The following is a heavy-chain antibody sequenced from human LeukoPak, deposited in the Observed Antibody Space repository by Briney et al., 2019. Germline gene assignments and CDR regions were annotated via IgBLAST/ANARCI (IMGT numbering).Heavy chain of an antibody. CDR1: GFTFSSYT. Sequence: PGGSLRLSCAASGFTFSSYTMHWVRQAPGKGLEWVAVISYDGSSKYYADSVKGRFTISRDTSKNTLYLQMNSLRAEDTAVYYCARGSGYTYAFTGRERTKSRLDYWGQGTLVTVSS. CDR3: ARGSGYTYAFTGRERTKSRLDY. D-gene: IGHD5-18*01. CDR2: ISYDGSSK. J-gene: IGHJ4*02. V-gene: IGHV3-30*04.